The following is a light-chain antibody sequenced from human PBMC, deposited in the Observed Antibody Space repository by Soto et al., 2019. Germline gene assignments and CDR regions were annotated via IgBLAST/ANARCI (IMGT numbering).Light chain of an antibody. CDR1: QTISTN. V-gene: IGKV3-15*01. CDR3: QQYNSYSLT. J-gene: IGKJ5*01. CDR2: GAS. Sequence: ELVLTQSPATLSVSPGERGTRSCGASQTISTNLAWYQQKRGQAPRLLIYGASTRATGVPDRFSGSGSGTDFTLTISSLQSEDFATYYCQQYNSYSLTFGQGTRLEIK.